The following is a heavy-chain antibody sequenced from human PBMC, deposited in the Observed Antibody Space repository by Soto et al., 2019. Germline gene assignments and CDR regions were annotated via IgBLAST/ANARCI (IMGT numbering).Heavy chain of an antibody. J-gene: IGHJ6*02. CDR2: MNPNSGNT. CDR1: GYTFTSYD. CDR3: AAAGRGYYYYYGMDV. Sequence: GASVKVSCKASGYTFTSYDINWVRQATGQGLEWMGWMNPNSGNTGYAQKFQGRVTMTRNTSISTAYMELSSLRSEDTAVYYCAAAGRGYYYYYGMDVWGQGTTVTVYS. V-gene: IGHV1-8*01. D-gene: IGHD3-10*01.